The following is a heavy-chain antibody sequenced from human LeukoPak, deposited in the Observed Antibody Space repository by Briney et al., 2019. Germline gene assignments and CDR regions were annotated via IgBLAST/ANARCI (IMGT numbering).Heavy chain of an antibody. V-gene: IGHV3-23*01. CDR2: ISGSGGST. J-gene: IGHJ5*02. D-gene: IGHD6-13*01. Sequence: GGSLRLSCAASGFTFSSYAMSWVRQAPGKGLEWVSAISGSGGSTYYADSVKGRFTISRDNSKNTLYLQMNSLRAEATAVYYCAKVRSSGWYHSLAKYNWFDPWGQGTLVTVSS. CDR1: GFTFSSYA. CDR3: AKVRSSGWYHSLAKYNWFDP.